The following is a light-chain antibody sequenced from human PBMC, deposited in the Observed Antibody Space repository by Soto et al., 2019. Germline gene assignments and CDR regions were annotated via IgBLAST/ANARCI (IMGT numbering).Light chain of an antibody. CDR1: QSISSW. J-gene: IGKJ2*01. V-gene: IGKV1-5*01. Sequence: DIQMTQSPSTLSASVGDRVTITCRASQSISSWLAWYQQKPGKAPKLLIYDASSLESGVPSRFSGSGSGTEFTLTISRLQPDDFATYYCQQDNSYPDTFGQGTKLDIK. CDR2: DAS. CDR3: QQDNSYPDT.